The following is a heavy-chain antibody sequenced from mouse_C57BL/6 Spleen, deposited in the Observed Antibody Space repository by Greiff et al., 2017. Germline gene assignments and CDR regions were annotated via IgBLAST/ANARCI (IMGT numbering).Heavy chain of an antibody. CDR1: GYTFTSYG. Sequence: QVQLQQSGAELVKPGASVKLSCKASGYTFTSYGMSWVKQRPGQGLEWIGEIHPSSGDTYYNQKFKGKATLTADKSSSTADMELRSLRSEDAAVYSCASAHCSCGGYLDYWGQGTTVTVSS. D-gene: IGHD6-1*01. J-gene: IGHJ4*01. V-gene: IGHV1-81*01. CDR3: ASAHCSCGGYLDY. CDR2: IHPSSGDT.